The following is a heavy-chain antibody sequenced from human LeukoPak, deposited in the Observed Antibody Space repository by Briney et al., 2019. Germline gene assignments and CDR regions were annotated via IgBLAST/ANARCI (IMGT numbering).Heavy chain of an antibody. J-gene: IGHJ3*02. CDR3: ARGRTDYDFWSGHGGDAFDI. Sequence: GASVKVSCKASGYTFTGYYMHWVRQAPGQGLEWMGRINPNSGGTNYAQKFQGRVTITRNTSISTAYMELSSLRSEDTAVYYCARGRTDYDFWSGHGGDAFDIWGQGTMVTVSS. V-gene: IGHV1-2*06. D-gene: IGHD3-3*01. CDR1: GYTFTGYY. CDR2: INPNSGGT.